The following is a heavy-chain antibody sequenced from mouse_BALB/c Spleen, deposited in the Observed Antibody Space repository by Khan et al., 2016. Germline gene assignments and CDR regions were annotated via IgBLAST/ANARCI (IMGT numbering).Heavy chain of an antibody. J-gene: IGHJ2*01. V-gene: IGHV3-6*02. Sequence: EVQLQESGPGLVKPSQSLSLTCSVTGYSITSGYYWNWIRQFPGNKLDWMGPISCDGSNNYNPSLNNRISINRGTSKNQFVLTLNSMNTEDTATYYCARGRGLPRGYWGHGTTLTVSS. CDR3: ARGRGLPRGY. CDR1: GYSITSGYY. D-gene: IGHD2-2*01. CDR2: ISCDGSN.